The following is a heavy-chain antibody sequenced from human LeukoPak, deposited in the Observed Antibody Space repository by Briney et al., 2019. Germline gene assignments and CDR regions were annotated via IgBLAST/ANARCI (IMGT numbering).Heavy chain of an antibody. Sequence: PGGSQRLSCAASGFSFSFSNMNWVRQAPGKGLEWVSYISSTNGHTYYADSVNGRFTISRDTAKNSLYLQMNSLRVEDTAIYFCARDRDSSGLYGGADLWGQGVLVTVSA. CDR3: ARDRDSSGLYGGADL. D-gene: IGHD6-19*01. CDR2: ISSTNGHT. V-gene: IGHV3-21*03. J-gene: IGHJ5*02. CDR1: GFSFSFSN.